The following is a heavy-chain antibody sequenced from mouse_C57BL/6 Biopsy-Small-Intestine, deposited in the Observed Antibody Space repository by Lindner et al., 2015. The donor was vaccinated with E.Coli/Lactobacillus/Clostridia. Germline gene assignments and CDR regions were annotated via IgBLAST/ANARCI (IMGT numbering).Heavy chain of an antibody. CDR1: GYSFTGYY. Sequence: VQLQESGLSCEAWASVKISCKASGYSFTGYYMNWVKQSPEKSLEWIGEINPSTGASNYNQKFKGRATLTVDRYSSTAYMQLKSLTSEDSAVYYCARSYYDNLDFWGQGTTLTVSS. CDR3: ARSYYDNLDF. D-gene: IGHD2-10*01. J-gene: IGHJ2*01. CDR2: INPSTGAS. V-gene: IGHV1-42*01.